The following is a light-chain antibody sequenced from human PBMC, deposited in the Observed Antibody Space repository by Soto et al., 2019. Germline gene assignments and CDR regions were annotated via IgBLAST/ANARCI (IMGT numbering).Light chain of an antibody. J-gene: IGKJ3*01. Sequence: EIVLTQSPGTLSLSPGERATLSCRASQSVSSSYLAWYQQKPGQAPRLLIYGASSRATGIPDRFSGSGSGTDFTLTISRLETEDFAVYYCQHYGSSLPFTFGPGTKVDIK. V-gene: IGKV3-20*01. CDR3: QHYGSSLPFT. CDR2: GAS. CDR1: QSVSSSY.